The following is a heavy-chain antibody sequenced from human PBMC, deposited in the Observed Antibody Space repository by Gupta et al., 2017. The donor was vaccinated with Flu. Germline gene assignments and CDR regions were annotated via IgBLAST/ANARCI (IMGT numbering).Heavy chain of an antibody. Sequence: EVQLVESGGGLVQPGGSLRLSCATSGFTFSSYWMHWVRQAPGKGLVWVSHINGDGATTAYADSVKGRFTISRDNAKNTLYLEMNSLRAEETAVYYCATGGRIDCRGDSCYWGDHWGQGALVAVSS. CDR2: INGDGATT. V-gene: IGHV3-74*01. D-gene: IGHD2-15*01. CDR3: ATGGRIDCRGDSCYWGDH. J-gene: IGHJ5*02. CDR1: GFTFSSYW.